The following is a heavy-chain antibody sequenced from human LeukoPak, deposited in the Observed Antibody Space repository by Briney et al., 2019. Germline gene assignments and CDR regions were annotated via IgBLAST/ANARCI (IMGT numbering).Heavy chain of an antibody. V-gene: IGHV4-34*01. CDR3: ARSTYDYVWGSYRQGYYFDY. CDR2: INHSGST. Sequence: SETLSLTCAVYGGSFSGYYWSWIRQPPGKGLEWIGEINHSGSTNYNPSLKSRVTISVDTSKNQFSLKLSSVTAADTAVYYCARSTYDYVWGSYRQGYYFDYWGQGTLVTVSS. D-gene: IGHD3-16*02. J-gene: IGHJ4*02. CDR1: GGSFSGYY.